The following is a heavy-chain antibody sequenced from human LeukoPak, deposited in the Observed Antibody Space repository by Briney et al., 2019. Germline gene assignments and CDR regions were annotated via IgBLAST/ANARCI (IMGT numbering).Heavy chain of an antibody. Sequence: PGGSLRLSCAASGFTFSSYGMHWVRQAPGKGLEWVAFIRYDGSNKYYADSVKGRFTISRDNSKNTLYLQMNSLRAEDTAVYYCAKDRRRFISGWLIIDYWGQGTLVTVSS. CDR3: AKDRRRFISGWLIIDY. CDR1: GFTFSSYG. V-gene: IGHV3-30*02. J-gene: IGHJ4*02. D-gene: IGHD3-22*01. CDR2: IRYDGSNK.